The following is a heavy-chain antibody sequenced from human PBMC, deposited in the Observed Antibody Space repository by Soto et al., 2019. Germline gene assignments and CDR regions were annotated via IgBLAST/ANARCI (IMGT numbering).Heavy chain of an antibody. CDR3: ARDSRYYYDSSGYGPYAFDI. CDR2: IIPIFGTA. D-gene: IGHD3-22*01. Sequence: SVKVSCKASGGTFSIYAISCVRQAPVQGLDWMGGIIPIFGTANYAQKFQGRVTITADESTSTAYMELSSLRSEDTAVYYCARDSRYYYDSSGYGPYAFDIWGQGTMVTVSS. J-gene: IGHJ3*02. V-gene: IGHV1-69*13. CDR1: GGTFSIYA.